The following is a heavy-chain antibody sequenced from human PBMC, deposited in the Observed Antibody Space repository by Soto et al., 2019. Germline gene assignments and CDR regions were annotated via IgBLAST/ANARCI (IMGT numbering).Heavy chain of an antibody. Sequence: PSATLSLTCTVSGGSISSGGYYWSWIRQHPGKGLEWIGYIYYSGSTYYNPSLKSRVTISVDTSKNQFSLKLSSVTAADTAVYYCAGRYDYVWGSYRRNAFDIWGQGTMVTVSS. V-gene: IGHV4-31*03. CDR3: AGRYDYVWGSYRRNAFDI. CDR2: IYYSGST. D-gene: IGHD3-16*02. J-gene: IGHJ3*02. CDR1: GGSISSGGYY.